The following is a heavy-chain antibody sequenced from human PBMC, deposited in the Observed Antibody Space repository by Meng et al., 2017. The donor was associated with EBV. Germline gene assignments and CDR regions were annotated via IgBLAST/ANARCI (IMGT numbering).Heavy chain of an antibody. CDR2: IYWDDDK. Sequence: QTTLKELGPMLVKPRQTLTLTCTFSGFFLSTSGVGVGWLRQHPGKALEWLALIYWDDDKRYSPSLKSRLTITKDTSKNQVVLTMTNMDPVDTATYYCAHRRDAYSSSWYGWFDPWGQGTLVTVSS. CDR3: AHRRDAYSSSWYGWFDP. CDR1: GFFLSTSGVG. J-gene: IGHJ5*02. D-gene: IGHD6-13*01. V-gene: IGHV2-5*02.